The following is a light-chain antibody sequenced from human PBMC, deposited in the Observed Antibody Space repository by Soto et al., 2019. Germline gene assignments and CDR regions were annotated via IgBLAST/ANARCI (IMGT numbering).Light chain of an antibody. CDR1: SSNVGSNS. CDR3: AAWDDSLNPTYV. J-gene: IGLJ1*01. CDR2: NNN. Sequence: QSVLTQPPSASGTPGQRVTISCSGSSSNVGSNSVNWYQQVPGTTPRLLIYNNNQRPSGVPDRFSGSKSGTSASFAISGLQSEDESDYYCAAWDDSLNPTYVFGIGTKVTVL. V-gene: IGLV1-44*01.